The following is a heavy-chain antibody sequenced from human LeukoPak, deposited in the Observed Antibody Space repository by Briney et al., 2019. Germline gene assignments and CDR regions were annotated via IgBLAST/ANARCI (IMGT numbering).Heavy chain of an antibody. CDR3: ARDRVYFDWLYIY. Sequence: PSETLSLTCTVSGGSITSYYWSWIRQPPGKGLEWIGSIYCSGSTYYSPSLKSRVTISVDTSKNQFSLKLSSVTAADTAVYYCARDRVYFDWLYIYWGQGTLVTVSS. CDR2: IYCSGST. D-gene: IGHD3-9*01. J-gene: IGHJ4*02. CDR1: GGSITSYY. V-gene: IGHV4-59*12.